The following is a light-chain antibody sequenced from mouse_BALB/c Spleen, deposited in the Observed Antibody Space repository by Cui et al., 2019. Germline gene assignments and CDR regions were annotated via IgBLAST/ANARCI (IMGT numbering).Light chain of an antibody. CDR1: QNINVW. J-gene: IGKJ2*01. V-gene: IGKV10-94*01. CDR3: QQGQSYPYT. Sequence: DIQMNQSPSSLSASLGDTITITCHASQNINVWLSWYQQKPGNIPKLLIYKASNLHTGVPSRFSGSGSGTGFTLTICSLQPEDIATYYCQQGQSYPYTFGGGTKLEIK. CDR2: KAS.